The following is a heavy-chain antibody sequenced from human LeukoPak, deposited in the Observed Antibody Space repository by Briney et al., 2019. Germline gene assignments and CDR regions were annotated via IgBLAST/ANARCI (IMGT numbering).Heavy chain of an antibody. CDR1: GFTFSSYG. D-gene: IGHD4-17*01. J-gene: IGHJ4*02. V-gene: IGHV3-33*06. CDR3: AKSDYGDRYFDY. CDR2: IWYDGSNK. Sequence: GGSLRLSCAASGFTFSSYGMHWVRQAPGKGLEWVAVIWYDGSNKYYADSVKGRFTISRDNSKNTLYLQMNSLRAEGTAVYYCAKSDYGDRYFDYWGQGTPVTVSS.